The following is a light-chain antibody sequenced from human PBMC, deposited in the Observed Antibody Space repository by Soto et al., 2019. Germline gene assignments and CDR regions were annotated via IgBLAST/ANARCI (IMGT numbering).Light chain of an antibody. CDR3: QQYDNLPWT. J-gene: IGKJ1*01. Sequence: DIHMTQSPSSLSASLGDRVTITSRASQSISSYLNWYQQKPGKAPKLLIYAASSLQSGVPSRFSGSGSGTDFTLTISSLQPEDIATYYCQQYDNLPWTFGQGTKVDIK. V-gene: IGKV1-39*01. CDR1: QSISSY. CDR2: AAS.